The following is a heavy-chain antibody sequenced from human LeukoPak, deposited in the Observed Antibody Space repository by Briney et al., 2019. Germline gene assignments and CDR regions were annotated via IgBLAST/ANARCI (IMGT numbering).Heavy chain of an antibody. V-gene: IGHV3-23*01. J-gene: IGHJ4*02. CDR3: ARSIAARPRNFDY. Sequence: GGSLRLSCAASGFTFSSYAMSWVRQAPGKGLEWVSASSGSGGSTYYADSVKGRFTISRDNSKNTLYLQMNSLRAEDTAVYYCARSIAARPRNFDYWGQGTLVTVSS. CDR1: GFTFSSYA. CDR2: SSGSGGST. D-gene: IGHD6-6*01.